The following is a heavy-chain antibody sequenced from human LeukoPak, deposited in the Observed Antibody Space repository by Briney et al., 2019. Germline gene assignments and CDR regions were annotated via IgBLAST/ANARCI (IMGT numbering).Heavy chain of an antibody. V-gene: IGHV1-46*01. CDR2: INPSGGST. Sequence: ASVKVSCKVSGYTLTELSMHWVRQAPGQGLEWMGIINPSGGSTSYAQKFQGRVTMTRDTSTSTVYMELSSLRSEDTAVYYCARGEDLIVGATRGFDYWGQGTLVTVSS. J-gene: IGHJ4*02. CDR3: ARGEDLIVGATRGFDY. D-gene: IGHD1-26*01. CDR1: GYTLTELS.